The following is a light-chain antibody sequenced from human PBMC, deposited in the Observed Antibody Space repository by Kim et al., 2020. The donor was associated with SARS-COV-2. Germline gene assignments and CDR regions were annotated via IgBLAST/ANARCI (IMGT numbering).Light chain of an antibody. V-gene: IGKV1-39*01. CDR1: QSIVTY. J-gene: IGKJ2*01. CDR3: QQSYFSYLYP. CDR2: GAS. Sequence: DIQMTQSPSTLSASVGDRVTITCRASQSIVTYLNWYQQKPGKTPKLLIYGASILQSGVPSRFSGSGSGTEFTLTISSLQPDDFAIYYCQQSYFSYLYPFGQGTKLEI.